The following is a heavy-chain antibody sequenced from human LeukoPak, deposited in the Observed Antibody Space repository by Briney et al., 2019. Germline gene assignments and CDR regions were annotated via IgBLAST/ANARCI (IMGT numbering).Heavy chain of an antibody. D-gene: IGHD4-17*01. V-gene: IGHV3-33*01. CDR3: ARDIYGDYSVFDY. CDR1: GFTFSSYG. CDR2: IWYDGSNK. J-gene: IGHJ4*02. Sequence: QSGGSLRLSCAASGFTFSSYGMHWVRQAPGKGLEWVAVIWYDGSNKYYADSVKGRFTISRDNSKNTLYLQMNSLRAEDTAVYYCARDIYGDYSVFDYWGQGTLVTVSS.